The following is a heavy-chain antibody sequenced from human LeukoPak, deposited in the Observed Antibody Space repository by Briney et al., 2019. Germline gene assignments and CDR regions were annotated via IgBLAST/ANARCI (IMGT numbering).Heavy chain of an antibody. D-gene: IGHD3-3*02. J-gene: IGHJ4*02. CDR2: ISGSGSYI. V-gene: IGHV3-21*01. Sequence: GGSLRLSCAASGFTFSSYAMSWVRQAPGKGLEWVSSISGSGSYIYYADSVKGRFTISRDNAKNSLYLQMSSLGAEDTAIYYCASHFWNYYRIDYWGQGILVTVSS. CDR1: GFTFSSYA. CDR3: ASHFWNYYRIDY.